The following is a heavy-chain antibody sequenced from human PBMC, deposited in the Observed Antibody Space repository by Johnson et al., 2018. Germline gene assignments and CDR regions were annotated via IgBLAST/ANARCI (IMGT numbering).Heavy chain of an antibody. J-gene: IGHJ3*02. V-gene: IGHV5-51*03. CDR2: IYPGDSDT. CDR3: ARGTYYASSGPRNLDAFDI. D-gene: IGHD3-22*01. Sequence: VQLVESGAEVKKXGESLKIXCKASGYSFTSNWIGWVRQMPGKGLEWMGIIYPGDSDTRYSPSFQGQVTIPPDKSITTAYLQWGSLKASDTAMYYCARGTYYASSGPRNLDAFDIWGQGTMVTVSS. CDR1: GYSFTSNW.